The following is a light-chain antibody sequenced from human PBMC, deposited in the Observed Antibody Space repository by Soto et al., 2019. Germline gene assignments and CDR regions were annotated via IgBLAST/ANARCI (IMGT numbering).Light chain of an antibody. V-gene: IGKV4-1*01. CDR3: QQYYSTPRT. CDR2: WAS. J-gene: IGKJ2*01. Sequence: DIVMTQSPDSLAVSLGERATINCKSSQSVIHTSNNKSYLAWYQQKPGQPPELLLYWASARESGVPDRFSGSGSRTDFTLTISSLQAEDVAVYYCQQYYSTPRTFGQGTKVAIK. CDR1: QSVIHTSNNKSY.